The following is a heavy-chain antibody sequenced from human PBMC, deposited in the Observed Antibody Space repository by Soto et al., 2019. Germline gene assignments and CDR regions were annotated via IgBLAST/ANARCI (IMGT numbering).Heavy chain of an antibody. J-gene: IGHJ4*02. CDR3: ARDSYYDSSGYYYSHFDY. D-gene: IGHD3-22*01. CDR2: IIPILGIA. V-gene: IGHV1-69*08. Sequence: QVQLVQSGAEVKKPGPSGKVSCKASGGTFSSYTISWVRQAPGQGLEWMGRIIPILGIANYAQKFQGRVTITADKSTSTAYMELSSLRSEDTAVYYCARDSYYDSSGYYYSHFDYWGQGTLVTVSS. CDR1: GGTFSSYT.